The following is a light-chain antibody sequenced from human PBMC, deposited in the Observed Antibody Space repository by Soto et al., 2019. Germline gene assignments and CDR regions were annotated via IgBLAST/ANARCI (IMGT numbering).Light chain of an antibody. J-gene: IGKJ1*01. CDR3: QKYNSAPPWT. CDR2: AAS. CDR1: QDISNY. V-gene: IGKV1-27*01. Sequence: DIQMTQSPSSLSASVGDRVTITCRATQDISNYLAWYHQKPGKVPNLLIYAASTLQSGVPSRFSGSGSGTDFTPTISSLQPEDVATYYCQKYNSAPPWTFGQGTKVEI.